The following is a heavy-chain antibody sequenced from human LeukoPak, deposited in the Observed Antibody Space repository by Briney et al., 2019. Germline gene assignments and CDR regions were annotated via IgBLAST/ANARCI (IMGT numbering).Heavy chain of an antibody. Sequence: ASVKVSCKASGYTFTSYYMHWVRQAPGQGLEWMGIINPSGGSTSYAQKFQGRVTMTRDMSTSTVYMELSSLRSDDTAVYYCARDSGERGSGSYFIAYWGQGTLVTVSS. J-gene: IGHJ4*02. CDR3: ARDSGERGSGSYFIAY. V-gene: IGHV1-46*01. D-gene: IGHD3-10*01. CDR2: INPSGGST. CDR1: GYTFTSYY.